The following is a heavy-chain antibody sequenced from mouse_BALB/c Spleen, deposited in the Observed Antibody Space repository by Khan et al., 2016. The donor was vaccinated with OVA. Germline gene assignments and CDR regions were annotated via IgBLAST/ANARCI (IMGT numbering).Heavy chain of an antibody. CDR3: ARWDYYGSSYEYYAMDY. Sequence: EVQLQESGPGLVKPSQSLSLTCTVTGYSITSDYAWNWIRQFPGNKLEWMGYISYSGSTSYNPSLKSRISITRDTSKHQFFLQLNSVTTEDTATYYCARWDYYGSSYEYYAMDYWGQGTSVTVSS. CDR1: GYSITSDYA. V-gene: IGHV3-2*02. D-gene: IGHD1-1*01. CDR2: ISYSGST. J-gene: IGHJ4*01.